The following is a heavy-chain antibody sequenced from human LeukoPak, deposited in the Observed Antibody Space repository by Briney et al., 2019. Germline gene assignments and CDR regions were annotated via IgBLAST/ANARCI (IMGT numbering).Heavy chain of an antibody. V-gene: IGHV3-7*01. CDR3: ARSSHCGGYCSGGSCCDFDY. Sequence: GGSLRLSCTASRFTFKTSWMSWVRQAPGKGLEWVANIKQDGSEKYYVDSVKGRFTISRDNAKNSLYLQMNSLRAEDTAVYYCARSSHCGGYCSGGSCCDFDYWGQGTLVTVSS. D-gene: IGHD2-15*01. CDR1: RFTFKTSW. CDR2: IKQDGSEK. J-gene: IGHJ4*02.